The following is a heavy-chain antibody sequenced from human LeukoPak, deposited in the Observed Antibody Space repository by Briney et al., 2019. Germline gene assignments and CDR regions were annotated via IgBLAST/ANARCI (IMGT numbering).Heavy chain of an antibody. CDR2: VKPSDGTT. V-gene: IGHV1-46*01. Sequence: ASVKVSCKASGYTFTTYYIHWVRQAPGQGPEWMGLVKPSDGTTIYAHNFQGRVTMTRDTSTSTVYMELSSLRSEDTAVYYCARLGNWFDPWGQGTLVTVSS. J-gene: IGHJ5*02. D-gene: IGHD6-13*01. CDR1: GYTFTTYY. CDR3: ARLGNWFDP.